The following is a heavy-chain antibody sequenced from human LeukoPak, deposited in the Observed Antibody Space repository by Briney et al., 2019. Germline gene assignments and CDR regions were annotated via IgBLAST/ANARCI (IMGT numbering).Heavy chain of an antibody. CDR3: ARAGFWSGYDPYGMDV. V-gene: IGHV4-31*03. J-gene: IGHJ6*02. D-gene: IGHD3-3*01. CDR1: GGSISSGGSY. Sequence: SQTLSLTCTVSGGSISSGGSYWSWIRQHPGKGLEWIGYIYYSGSAYYNPPLKSRVAISVDTSKGQFSLKLSSVTAADTAVYYCARAGFWSGYDPYGMDVWGQGTTVTVSS. CDR2: IYYSGSA.